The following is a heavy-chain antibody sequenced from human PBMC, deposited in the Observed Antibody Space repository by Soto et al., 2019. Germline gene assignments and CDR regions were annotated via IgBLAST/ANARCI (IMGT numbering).Heavy chain of an antibody. Sequence: VQVVESGGGLVEPGGSLRVSCAASGFTTIHAWMSWVRQAPGKGLEWVGRIKSKAAGGTVDYAAPVKGRFTISRDDSKNMLYLQMNSLKTEVTAMYYCITTYNGTAAHPYLDLWGQGTLVTVSS. D-gene: IGHD1-26*01. J-gene: IGHJ4*02. CDR1: GFTTIHAW. CDR3: ITTYNGTAAHPYLDL. CDR2: IKSKAAGGTV. V-gene: IGHV3-15*01.